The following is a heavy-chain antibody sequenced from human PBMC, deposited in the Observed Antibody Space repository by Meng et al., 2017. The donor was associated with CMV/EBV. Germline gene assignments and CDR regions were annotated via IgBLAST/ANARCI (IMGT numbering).Heavy chain of an antibody. CDR3: AKVVRDIVVVPAAMGMDV. V-gene: IGHV3-30*02. Sequence: GGSLRLSCAASGFTLSTYTMHWVRQAPGKGLEWVAFIRYDGSNKYYADSVKGRFTISRDNSKNTLYLQMNSLRAEDTAVYYCAKVVRDIVVVPAAMGMDVWGQGTTVTVSS. D-gene: IGHD2-2*01. CDR2: IRYDGSNK. J-gene: IGHJ6*02. CDR1: GFTLSTYT.